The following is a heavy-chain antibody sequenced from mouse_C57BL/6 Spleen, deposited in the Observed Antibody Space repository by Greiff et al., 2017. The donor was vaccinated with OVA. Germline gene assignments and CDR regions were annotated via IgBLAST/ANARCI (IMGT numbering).Heavy chain of an antibody. J-gene: IGHJ3*01. CDR1: GYAFSSSW. V-gene: IGHV1-82*01. D-gene: IGHD2-4*01. CDR2: IYPGDGDT. CDR3: ARPAYYDYDEGFAY. Sequence: QVQLQQSGPELVKPGASVKISCKASGYAFSSSWMNWVKQRPGKGLEWIGRIYPGDGDTNYNGKFKGKATLTADKSSSTAYMQLSSLTSEDSAVYFCARPAYYDYDEGFAYWGQGTLVTVSA.